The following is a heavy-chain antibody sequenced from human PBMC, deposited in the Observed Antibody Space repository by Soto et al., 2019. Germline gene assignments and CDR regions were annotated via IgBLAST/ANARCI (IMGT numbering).Heavy chain of an antibody. CDR2: ISAYNGNT. Sequence: QVQLVQSGAEVKKPGASVKVSCKASGYTFTNYGISWVRQAPGQGLEWMGWISAYNGNTNYAQKFQERVTMTTDTSTSTAYMELRSLRSDDTSVFYSAREAKVGTTSPWMYVWGQGTTVTVSS. CDR1: GYTFTNYG. J-gene: IGHJ6*02. CDR3: AREAKVGTTSPWMYV. V-gene: IGHV1-18*01. D-gene: IGHD1-26*01.